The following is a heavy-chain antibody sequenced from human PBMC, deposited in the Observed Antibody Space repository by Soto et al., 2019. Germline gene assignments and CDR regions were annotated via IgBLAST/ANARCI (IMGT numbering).Heavy chain of an antibody. CDR2: INPNSGGT. Sequence: ASVKVSCKASGYTFTGYYMHWVRQAPGQGLEWMGWINPNSGGTNYAQKFQGWVTMTRDTSISPAYMELSRLRSDDTAVYYCARGGSSWHRVYYYYYYMDVWGKGTTVTVSS. D-gene: IGHD6-13*01. CDR3: ARGGSSWHRVYYYYYYMDV. CDR1: GYTFTGYY. J-gene: IGHJ6*03. V-gene: IGHV1-2*04.